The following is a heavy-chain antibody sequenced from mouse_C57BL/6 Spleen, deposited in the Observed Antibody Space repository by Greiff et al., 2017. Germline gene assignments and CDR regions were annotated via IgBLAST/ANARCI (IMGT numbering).Heavy chain of an antibody. J-gene: IGHJ4*01. D-gene: IGHD4-1*01. CDR1: GYTFTSYW. Sequence: QVQLQQPGAELVKPGASVKLSCKASGYTFTSYWMHWVKQRPGQGLEWIGMIHPNCGSTNYNEKFKSKATLTVDKSASTAYMQLSSLTSEDSAVYYCARVGRNYAMDYGGQGTSVTGSS. CDR3: ARVGRNYAMDY. V-gene: IGHV1-64*01. CDR2: IHPNCGST.